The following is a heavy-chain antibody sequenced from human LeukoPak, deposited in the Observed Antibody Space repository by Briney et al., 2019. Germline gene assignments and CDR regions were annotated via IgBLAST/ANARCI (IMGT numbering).Heavy chain of an antibody. J-gene: IGHJ4*02. CDR3: TTDPIAVADSYDY. D-gene: IGHD6-19*01. CDR2: ISSSSSYI. Sequence: PGGSLRLSCAASGFTFSSYSMNWVRQAPGKGLEWVSSISSSSSYIYYADSVKGRFTISRDNAKNSLDLQMNSLKTEDTAVYYCTTDPIAVADSYDYWGQGTLVTVSS. CDR1: GFTFSSYS. V-gene: IGHV3-21*03.